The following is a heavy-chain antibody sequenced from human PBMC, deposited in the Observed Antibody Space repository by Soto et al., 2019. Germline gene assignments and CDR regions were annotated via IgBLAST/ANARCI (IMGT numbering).Heavy chain of an antibody. Sequence: GASVRSPCKASGFTFTSSAFQWVRQARGQRLEWIGWIAVGSGYTNYAQRFQDRVTLTRDMSTATTYMELSRLTSEDTAIYYCAADATAWQQMVPSDYWGQGTLVTVSS. CDR2: IAVGSGYT. D-gene: IGHD2-8*01. CDR1: GFTFTSSA. V-gene: IGHV1-58*01. J-gene: IGHJ4*02. CDR3: AADATAWQQMVPSDY.